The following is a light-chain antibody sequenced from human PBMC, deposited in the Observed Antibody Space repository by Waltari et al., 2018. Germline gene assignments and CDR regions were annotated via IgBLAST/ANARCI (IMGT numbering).Light chain of an antibody. CDR2: RNN. J-gene: IGLJ3*02. CDR3: SAWDSSLSAWV. CDR1: NNNVGYEG. Sequence: QAGLTQPPSVSKGLRQTATLTCTGNNNNVGYEGATWLQQHQGHPPKLLVYRNNNRPSGLSERFSASRSGSTASLTITGLQTEDEADYYCSAWDSSLSAWVFGGGTKLTVL. V-gene: IGLV10-54*04.